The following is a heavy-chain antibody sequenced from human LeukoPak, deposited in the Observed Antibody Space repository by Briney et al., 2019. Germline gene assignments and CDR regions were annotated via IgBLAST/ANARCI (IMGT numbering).Heavy chain of an antibody. CDR2: ISSSSSYI. V-gene: IGHV3-21*01. D-gene: IGHD2-2*01. J-gene: IGHJ4*02. Sequence: GGSLRLSCAASGFTFSSYSMNWVRQAPGKGLEWVSSISSSSSYIYYADSVKGRFTISRDNAKNSLYLQMNSLRAEDTAVYYCARVRYCSTNRCYDREFDNWGQGTLVTVSS. CDR3: ARVRYCSTNRCYDREFDN. CDR1: GFTFSSYS.